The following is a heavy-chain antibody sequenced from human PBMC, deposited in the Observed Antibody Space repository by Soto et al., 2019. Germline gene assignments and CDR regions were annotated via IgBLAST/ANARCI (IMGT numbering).Heavy chain of an antibody. CDR2: IYYSGST. CDR3: AREKVGATDY. Sequence: SETLSLTCTVSGGSISSGGYYWSWIRQHPGKGLEWIGYIYYSGSTYYNPSLKSRVTISVDTSKNQFSLKLSSVTAADTAVYYCAREKVGATDYWGQGTLVTVSS. V-gene: IGHV4-31*03. D-gene: IGHD1-26*01. CDR1: GGSISSGGYY. J-gene: IGHJ4*02.